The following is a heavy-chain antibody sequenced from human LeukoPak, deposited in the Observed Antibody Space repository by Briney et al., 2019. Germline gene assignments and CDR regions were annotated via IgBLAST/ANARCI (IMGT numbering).Heavy chain of an antibody. CDR2: IYTTGST. CDR3: ARVSFGSGYYNYMDV. J-gene: IGHJ6*03. D-gene: IGHD3-10*01. CDR1: GGSISSSSYY. V-gene: IGHV4-61*02. Sequence: SETLSLTCTVSGGSISSSSYYWSWIRQPAGKGLEWIGRIYTTGSTNYNPSLKSRVTISVDTSKNQFSRKLSSVTAADTAVYYCARVSFGSGYYNYMDVWGKGTTVTVSS.